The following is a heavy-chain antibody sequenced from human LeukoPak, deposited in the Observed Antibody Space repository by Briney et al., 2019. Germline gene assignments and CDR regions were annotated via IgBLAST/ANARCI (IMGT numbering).Heavy chain of an antibody. CDR3: ARVNLDAFDI. D-gene: IGHD1-14*01. V-gene: IGHV3-21*01. J-gene: IGHJ3*02. CDR1: GFRYSHYG. CDR2: ISSSSSYI. Sequence: PGGSLRLSCVASGFRYSHYGMNWVRQAPGKGLEWVSSISSSSSYIYYADSVKGRFTISRDNAKNSLYLQMNSLRAEDTAVYYCARVNLDAFDIWGQGTMVTVSS.